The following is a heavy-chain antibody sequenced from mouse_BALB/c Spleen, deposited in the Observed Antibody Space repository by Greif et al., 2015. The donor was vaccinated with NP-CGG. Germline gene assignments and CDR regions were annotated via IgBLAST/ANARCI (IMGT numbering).Heavy chain of an antibody. CDR2: ISSGGSYT. Sequence: EVKVEESGGGLVKPGGSLKLSRAASGFTFSSYAMSWVRQSPEKRLEWVAEISSGGSYTYYPDTVTGRFTISGDNAKNTLYLEMSSLRSEDTAMYYCATGYYAMDYWGQGTSVTVSS. CDR3: ATGYYAMDY. J-gene: IGHJ4*01. CDR1: GFTFSSYA. D-gene: IGHD4-1*01. V-gene: IGHV5-9-4*01.